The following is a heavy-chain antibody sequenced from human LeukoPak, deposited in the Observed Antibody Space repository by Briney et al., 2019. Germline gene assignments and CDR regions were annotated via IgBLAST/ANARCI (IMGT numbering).Heavy chain of an antibody. Sequence: SETLSLTCSVSGGSIGKYHWTWIRQPPGKRLEWIGYVYYTGNLNYNPSLERRVSLSIDTSKNQFSLSLSSVTAADTAVYYCARDPRITIFGVGPWFDPWGQGTLVTVSS. D-gene: IGHD3-3*01. CDR2: VYYTGNL. CDR1: GGSIGKYH. CDR3: ARDPRITIFGVGPWFDP. V-gene: IGHV4-59*01. J-gene: IGHJ5*02.